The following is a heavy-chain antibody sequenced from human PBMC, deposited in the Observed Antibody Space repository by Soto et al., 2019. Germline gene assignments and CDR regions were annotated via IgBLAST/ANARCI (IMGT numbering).Heavy chain of an antibody. CDR3: GRGRSGELVVFY. J-gene: IGHJ4*02. D-gene: IGHD1-7*01. V-gene: IGHV1-2*02. Sequence: WASVKVSCKASGYTFTGYYIHWVRQAPGQGLEWMGEIGPNRGDTKYAQKFQGRVTMTRDTSISTVYMELSNLSPDDTAVYYCGRGRSGELVVFYWGQGTLVTVS. CDR1: GYTFTGYY. CDR2: IGPNRGDT.